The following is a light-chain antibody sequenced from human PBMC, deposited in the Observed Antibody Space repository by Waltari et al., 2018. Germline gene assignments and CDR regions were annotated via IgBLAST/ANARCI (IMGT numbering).Light chain of an antibody. V-gene: IGLV1-51*01. CDR1: SSNIGKQY. Sequence: QSVLTQPPSMYAAPGQKVTISCSGRSSNIGKQYVSWYQQHPGTAPQLLIYENNSGPAEIPDRVSCSKAGTSATLGVTGLETGDEADYYCGTWDSSLSAVVFGGGTKLTVV. CDR3: GTWDSSLSAVV. CDR2: ENN. J-gene: IGLJ2*01.